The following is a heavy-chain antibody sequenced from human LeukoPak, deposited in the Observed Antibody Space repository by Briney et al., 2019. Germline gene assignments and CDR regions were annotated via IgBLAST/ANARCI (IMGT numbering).Heavy chain of an antibody. D-gene: IGHD5-18*01. CDR3: AKTSGYSYSYGDY. Sequence: GGSLRLSCVGSGFTFRSYGMSWVRQAPGKGLEWVSGISAGIGYTYYADSVRGRFTISRDNSKNTLYLQMNSLRAEDTAVYYCAKTSGYSYSYGDYWGQGTLVTVSS. CDR1: GFTFRSYG. CDR2: ISAGIGYT. V-gene: IGHV3-23*01. J-gene: IGHJ4*02.